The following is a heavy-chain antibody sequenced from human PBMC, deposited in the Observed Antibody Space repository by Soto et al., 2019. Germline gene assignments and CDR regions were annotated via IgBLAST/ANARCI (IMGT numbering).Heavy chain of an antibody. CDR2: IAQDGSSC. V-gene: IGHV3-7*01. D-gene: IGHD2-15*01. CDR3: ATIKPGGYDYFDY. Sequence: EVRLVESGGDLVQPGGSLRLSCAASGLILRNYWMTWVRQTPGKGLEWVANIAQDGSSCPYVDSVKGRFTISRDNARNSLYLQMNSLRAEDTAVYYCATIKPGGYDYFDYWGQGTLVTVSS. J-gene: IGHJ4*02. CDR1: GLILRNYW.